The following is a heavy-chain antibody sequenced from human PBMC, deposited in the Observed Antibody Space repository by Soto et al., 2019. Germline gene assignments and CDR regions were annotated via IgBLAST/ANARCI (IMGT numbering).Heavy chain of an antibody. CDR2: IYYGGTS. J-gene: IGHJ4*02. V-gene: IGHV4-59*01. D-gene: IGHD3-10*01. CDR1: GASITNYY. Sequence: QVQLHQSGPSLVKPSETLSLTCSVSGASITNYYWTWIRQSPGKGLEWIGYIYYGGTSNYNSSLKGRVTVSVDMSTNQFSLTLNSVTAADTAVYYCAMYYGHGQDYWGQGTLVTVSS. CDR3: AMYYGHGQDY.